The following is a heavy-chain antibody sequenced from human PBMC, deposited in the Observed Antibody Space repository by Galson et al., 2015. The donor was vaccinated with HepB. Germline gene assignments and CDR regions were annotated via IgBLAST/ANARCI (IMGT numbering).Heavy chain of an antibody. D-gene: IGHD3-16*01. CDR1: GVTVSTNS. CDR2: IDSDGST. J-gene: IGHJ4*02. CDR3: AREQAWAYHY. V-gene: IGHV3-53*01. Sequence: ALILAGAASGVTVSTNSFGWGRQAPGVGLQWVADIDSDGSTYYADSGKSRFTGSRDTSKNTLYLQMNNLRAEDTALYYCAREQAWAYHYWGQGALVTVSS.